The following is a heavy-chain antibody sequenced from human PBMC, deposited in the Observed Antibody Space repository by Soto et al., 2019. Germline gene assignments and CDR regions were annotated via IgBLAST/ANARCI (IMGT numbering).Heavy chain of an antibody. CDR3: ARTYCGGDCPFGY. J-gene: IGHJ4*02. CDR1: GGSVNSGSYY. V-gene: IGHV4-61*01. CDR2: IYYSGST. D-gene: IGHD2-21*02. Sequence: SETLSLTCTVSGGSVNSGSYYWSWIRQPPGKGLEWIGYIYYSGSTNYNPSLKSRVTISVDTSKNQFSLKLTSVTAADTAVYYCARTYCGGDCPFGYWGQGTLVTVSS.